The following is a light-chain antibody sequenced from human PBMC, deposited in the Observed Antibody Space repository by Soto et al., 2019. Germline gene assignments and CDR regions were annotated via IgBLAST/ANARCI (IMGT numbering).Light chain of an antibody. CDR2: AAS. CDR3: QQYNNWAFWT. CDR1: QGISSF. V-gene: IGKV1-8*01. Sequence: IRMTQSPSSFSASTGDRVTITCRASQGISSFLAWYQQKSGKAPKLLMYAASTLQSGVPSRFSGSGSGTDFTLTISSLQSEDFATYYCQQYNNWAFWTFGQGTKVDTK. J-gene: IGKJ1*01.